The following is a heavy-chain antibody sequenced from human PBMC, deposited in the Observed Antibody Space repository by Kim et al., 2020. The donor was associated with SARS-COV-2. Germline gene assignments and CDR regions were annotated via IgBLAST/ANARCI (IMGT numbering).Heavy chain of an antibody. J-gene: IGHJ5*02. V-gene: IGHV4-4*02. D-gene: IGHD3-10*01. CDR3: ARNTMVRGVITGP. Sequence: YNPSLKSRVTISVDKSKNQFSLKLSSVTAADTAVYYCARNTMVRGVITGPWGQGTLVTVSS.